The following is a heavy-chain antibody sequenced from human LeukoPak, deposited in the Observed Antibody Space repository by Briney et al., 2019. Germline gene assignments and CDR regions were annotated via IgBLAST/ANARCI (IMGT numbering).Heavy chain of an antibody. CDR1: GGSISSYY. Sequence: SETLSLTCTVSGGSISSYYWSWIRQPPGKGLEWIGYFSYSGSTNCNPSLKSRVTISEDTSKNQFSLKLSSVTAADTAVYYCARSHYGNTDTNYYMDVWGKGTSVTVSS. V-gene: IGHV4-59*01. CDR2: FSYSGST. CDR3: ARSHYGNTDTNYYMDV. J-gene: IGHJ6*03. D-gene: IGHD2/OR15-2a*01.